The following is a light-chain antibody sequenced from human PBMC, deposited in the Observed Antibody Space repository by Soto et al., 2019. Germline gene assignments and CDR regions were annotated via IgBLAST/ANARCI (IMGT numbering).Light chain of an antibody. CDR1: QSVSSY. CDR2: DAS. V-gene: IGKV3-11*01. CDR3: QQRSNWPPDKYT. J-gene: IGKJ2*01. Sequence: EIVLTQSPATLSLSPGERATLSCRASQSVSSYLAWYQQKPGQAPRLLIYDASNRATGIPARFSGSGSGTDFTLTSSSLEPEDFAVYYCQQRSNWPPDKYTFGQGTKREI.